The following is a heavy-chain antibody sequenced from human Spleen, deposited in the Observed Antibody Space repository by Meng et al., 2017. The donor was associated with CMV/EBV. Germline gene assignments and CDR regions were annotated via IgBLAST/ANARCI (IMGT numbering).Heavy chain of an antibody. CDR2: ISYDGSNK. V-gene: IGHV3-30-3*01. J-gene: IGHJ4*02. CDR3: ARDWAAANDY. Sequence: GESLKISCAASGFTFSSYAMHWVRQAPGKGLEWVAVISYDGSNKFYADSGKGRFTISRDNSKNTLYLQMNSLRAEDTAVYYCARDWAAANDYWGQGTLVTVSS. D-gene: IGHD2-2*01. CDR1: GFTFSSYA.